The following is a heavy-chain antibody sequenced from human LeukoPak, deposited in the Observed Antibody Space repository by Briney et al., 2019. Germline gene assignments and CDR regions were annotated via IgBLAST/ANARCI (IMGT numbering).Heavy chain of an antibody. CDR3: ARVNQLLTNWFDP. J-gene: IGHJ5*02. CDR2: IYHSGST. Sequence: SETLSLTCTVSGYSISGGYYWGWIRQPPGKGLEWIGSIYHSGSTYYNPSLKSRVTISVDTSKNQFSLKLSSVTAADTAVYYCARVNQLLTNWFDPWGQGTLVTVSS. D-gene: IGHD2-2*01. CDR1: GYSISGGYY. V-gene: IGHV4-38-2*02.